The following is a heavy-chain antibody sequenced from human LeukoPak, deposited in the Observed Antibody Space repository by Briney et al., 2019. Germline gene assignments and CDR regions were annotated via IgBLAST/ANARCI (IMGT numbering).Heavy chain of an antibody. CDR1: GFTFSSYG. D-gene: IGHD5-12*01. CDR2: IRYDGSNK. Sequence: GGSLRLSCAASGFTFSSYGMHWVRQAPGKGLEWVAFIRYDGSNKYYADSVKGRFTISKDNSKNTLYLQMNSLRAEDTAVYYCAKDFSNIVATIYHYWGQGTLVTVSS. V-gene: IGHV3-30*02. J-gene: IGHJ4*02. CDR3: AKDFSNIVATIYHY.